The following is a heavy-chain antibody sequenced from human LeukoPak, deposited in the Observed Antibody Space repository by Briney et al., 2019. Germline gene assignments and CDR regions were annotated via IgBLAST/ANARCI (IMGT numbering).Heavy chain of an antibody. J-gene: IGHJ6*03. CDR3: ARRAVGNSYYYSMDV. D-gene: IGHD6-19*01. Sequence: GGSLRLSCAASGFTFDDYAMHWVRQPPGKGLEWVSGISWSSGSIGYADSVKGRFTISRDNAKNSLYLQMNSLRAEDTALYYCARRAVGNSYYYSMDVWGKGTTVTVSS. V-gene: IGHV3-9*01. CDR1: GFTFDDYA. CDR2: ISWSSGSI.